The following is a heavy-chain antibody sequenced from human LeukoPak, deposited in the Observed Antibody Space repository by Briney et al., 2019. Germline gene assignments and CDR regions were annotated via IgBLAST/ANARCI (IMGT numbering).Heavy chain of an antibody. D-gene: IGHD3-3*01. J-gene: IGHJ4*02. CDR2: ITYTGGST. V-gene: IGHV3-23*01. CDR1: GFTFSSYA. CDR3: AKKTLDSYFDY. Sequence: GGSLRLSCTASGFTFSSYAMSWVRQAPGKGLEWVSHITYTGGSTYYADSVKGRFTISRDNSKNTLYLQMNSLRAEDTAVYYCAKKTLDSYFDYWGQGTLVTVSS.